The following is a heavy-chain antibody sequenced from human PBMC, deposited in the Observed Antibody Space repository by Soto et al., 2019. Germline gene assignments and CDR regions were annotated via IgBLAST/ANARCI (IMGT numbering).Heavy chain of an antibody. CDR2: IIPIFVTA. V-gene: IGHV1-69*13. Sequence: ASVKVSCKASGGTSSSYAISWVRQAPGQGLEWMGGIIPIFVTANYAQTFQGRVTITEDESIRTVYLELNSLRYEDMAVYYCARSGRSLEWFHWFDPWGQGTLVTVSS. CDR1: GGTSSSYA. J-gene: IGHJ5*02. D-gene: IGHD3-3*01. CDR3: ARSGRSLEWFHWFDP.